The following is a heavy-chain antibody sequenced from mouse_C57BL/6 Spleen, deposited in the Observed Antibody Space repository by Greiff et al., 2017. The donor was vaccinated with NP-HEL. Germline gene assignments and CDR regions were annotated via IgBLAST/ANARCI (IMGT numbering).Heavy chain of an antibody. J-gene: IGHJ1*03. CDR3: TNYYGSSSYFDV. D-gene: IGHD1-1*01. Sequence: VQLQQSGTVLARPGASVKMSCKTSGYTFTSYWMHWVKQRPGQGLEWIGAIYPGNSDTSYNQKFKGKAKLTAVTSASTAYMELSSLTNEDSAVYYCTNYYGSSSYFDVWGTGTTVTVSS. CDR1: GYTFTSYW. V-gene: IGHV1-5*01. CDR2: IYPGNSDT.